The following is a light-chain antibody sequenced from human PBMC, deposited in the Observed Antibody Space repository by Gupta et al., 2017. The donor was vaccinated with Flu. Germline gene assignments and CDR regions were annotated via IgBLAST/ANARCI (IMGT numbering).Light chain of an antibody. Sequence: QSVLPQPPSASGTPGQRVPVSCSGSSSSIGSNIVKWYQQIPGTAPKLLIYNDNQRPSGVPDRFSGSKSGTSASLAISGLQSEDEADYYCAAWDDSLNGWVFGGGTKLTVL. CDR3: AAWDDSLNGWV. V-gene: IGLV1-44*01. CDR1: SSSIGSNI. CDR2: NDN. J-gene: IGLJ3*02.